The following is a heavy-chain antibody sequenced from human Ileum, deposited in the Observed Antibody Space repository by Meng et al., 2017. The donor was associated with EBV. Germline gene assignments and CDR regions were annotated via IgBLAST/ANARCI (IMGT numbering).Heavy chain of an antibody. D-gene: IGHD2-21*02. J-gene: IGHJ4*02. CDR1: CGSLNGQPW. CDR3: ARIPYGDIYSAYFDY. V-gene: IGHV4-4*02. CDR2: IYHSGAT. Sequence: QGSCPSMTNTSVTVSLTCSASCGSLNGQPWWHCVRQPPGQGLEWIGQIYHSGATNYNPSLKSRVTISVDTSENQFSLELNSMTAADTAVYYCARIPYGDIYSAYFDYWSPGTLVTVSS.